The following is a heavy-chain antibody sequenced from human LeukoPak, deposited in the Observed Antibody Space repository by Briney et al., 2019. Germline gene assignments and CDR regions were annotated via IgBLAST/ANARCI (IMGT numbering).Heavy chain of an antibody. CDR3: ARQGYYGDYGGY. CDR1: GFTFSSYA. Sequence: GGSLRLSCAASGFTFSSYATHWVRQAPGKGLEWVAVISYDGSNKYYADSVKGRFTISRDNSKNTLYLQMNSLRAEDTAVYYCARQGYYGDYGGYWGQGTLVTVSS. V-gene: IGHV3-30-3*01. D-gene: IGHD3-22*01. CDR2: ISYDGSNK. J-gene: IGHJ4*02.